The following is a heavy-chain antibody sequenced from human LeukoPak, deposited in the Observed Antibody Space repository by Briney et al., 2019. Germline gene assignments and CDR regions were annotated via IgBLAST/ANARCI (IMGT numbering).Heavy chain of an antibody. D-gene: IGHD3-10*01. CDR3: ARDDNYGSGSCYY. J-gene: IGHJ4*02. CDR2: IIPNSGGT. Sequence: GASVKVSCKASAYTLTGYYMHWVRQAPGQGLEWMGWIIPNSGGTNYAQKCQGRVTMTRDTSISTAYMELSRLRSENTAVNYVARDDNYGSGSCYYCGQGTLVTVSS. V-gene: IGHV1-2*02. CDR1: AYTLTGYY.